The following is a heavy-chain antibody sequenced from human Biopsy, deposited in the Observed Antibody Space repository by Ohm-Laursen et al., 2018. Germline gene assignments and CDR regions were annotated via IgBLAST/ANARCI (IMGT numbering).Heavy chain of an antibody. V-gene: IGHV3-66*01. J-gene: IGHJ4*02. Sequence: GSLRLSCSASGFNIRVSYMGWVRQPPGKGLEWLSLLYSAGNTYYADSVKGRFTISRDKSKNTLYLQLNSLRVEDTAVYYCARGPSGVATIGRGQGTLVTVSS. CDR1: GFNIRVSY. D-gene: IGHD5-24*01. CDR3: ARGPSGVATIG. CDR2: LYSAGNT.